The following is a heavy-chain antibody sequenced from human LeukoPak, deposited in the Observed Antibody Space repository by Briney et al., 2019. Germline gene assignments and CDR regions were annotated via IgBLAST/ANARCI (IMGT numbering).Heavy chain of an antibody. Sequence: PGGSLRLSCAASGFTFSSYGMHRVRQAPARGLEWVAVIGFDGNNKFYADSVKGRFTISRDNSKKTLYLQMNSLRAEDTAVYYCARGSYGAYNYCDYWGQGTLVTVSS. CDR2: IGFDGNNK. V-gene: IGHV3-33*01. CDR1: GFTFSSYG. D-gene: IGHD4/OR15-4a*01. CDR3: ARGSYGAYNYCDY. J-gene: IGHJ4*02.